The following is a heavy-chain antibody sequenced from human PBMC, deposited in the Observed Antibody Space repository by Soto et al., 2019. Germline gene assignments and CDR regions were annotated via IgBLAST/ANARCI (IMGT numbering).Heavy chain of an antibody. CDR3: ARAEDMVRGVRWYYYYYMDV. D-gene: IGHD3-10*01. CDR1: GFTFSSYA. J-gene: IGHJ6*03. CDR2: ISSNGGST. V-gene: IGHV3-64*01. Sequence: GGSLRLSCAASGFTFSSYAMHWVRQAPGKGLEYVSAISSNGGSTYYANSVKGRFTISRDNSKNTLYLQMGSLRAEDMAVYYCARAEDMVRGVRWYYYYYMDVWGKGTTVTVSS.